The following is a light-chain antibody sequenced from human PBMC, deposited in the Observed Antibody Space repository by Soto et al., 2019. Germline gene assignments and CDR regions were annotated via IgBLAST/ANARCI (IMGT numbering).Light chain of an antibody. CDR1: QSVFYSSNNKNY. J-gene: IGKJ1*01. V-gene: IGKV4-1*01. Sequence: DIVMTQSPDSLAVSLGERATINSKSSQSVFYSSNNKNYLAWYQQKPAQPPKLLIYWASTRESGVPDRFSGSGSGTDFTLTISSLQAEDVAVYYCQQYYSTTATFGQGTKVEIK. CDR3: QQYYSTTAT. CDR2: WAS.